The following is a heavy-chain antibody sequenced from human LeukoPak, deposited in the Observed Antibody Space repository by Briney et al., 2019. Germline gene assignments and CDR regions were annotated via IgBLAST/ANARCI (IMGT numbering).Heavy chain of an antibody. CDR1: GYTFTSYG. CDR3: ARDHGSSSWLFYYYYGMDV. Sequence: ASVKVSCKASGYTFTSYGISWVRQAPGQGLEWMGWISAYNGNTNYAQKLQGRVTMTTDTSTSTAYMELRSLRSDDTAVYYSARDHGSSSWLFYYYYGMDVWGQGTTVTVSS. J-gene: IGHJ6*02. CDR2: ISAYNGNT. D-gene: IGHD6-13*01. V-gene: IGHV1-18*01.